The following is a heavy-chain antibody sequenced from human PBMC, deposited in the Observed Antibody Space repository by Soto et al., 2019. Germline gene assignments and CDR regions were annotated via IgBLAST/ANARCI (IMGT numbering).Heavy chain of an antibody. D-gene: IGHD2-15*01. V-gene: IGHV4-4*02. J-gene: IGHJ4*02. CDR1: GGSISSNNW. Sequence: QVQLQESGPGLVKPSETLSLTCAVSGGSISSNNWWSWVRQTPGKALEWIGEIYHSGITNYHPSLTSRVATSLDTSKNQFSLRLTSLTGADTAVYYCARREGDCRGGSCPFYHDWGQGTIVTASS. CDR3: ARREGDCRGGSCPFYHD. CDR2: IYHSGIT.